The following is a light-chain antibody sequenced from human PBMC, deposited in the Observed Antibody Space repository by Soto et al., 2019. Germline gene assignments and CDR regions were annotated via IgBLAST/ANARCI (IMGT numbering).Light chain of an antibody. CDR1: KLGDKY. V-gene: IGLV3-1*01. CDR3: QAWDSSPDAV. CDR2: QDS. Sequence: SYELTQPPSVSVSPGQTASITCSGDKLGDKYACWYQQKPGQSPVLVIYQDSERPSGIPERFSGSNSGNTATLTISGTQAMDEADYYCQAWDSSPDAVFGGGTKVTVL. J-gene: IGLJ2*01.